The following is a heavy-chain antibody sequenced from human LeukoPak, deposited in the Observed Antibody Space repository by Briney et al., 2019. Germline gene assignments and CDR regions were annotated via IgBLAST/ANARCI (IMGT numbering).Heavy chain of an antibody. CDR1: GFTFSSYW. Sequence: PGGSLRLSCAASGFTFSSYWMSWVRQAPGKGLEWVANIKQDGSEKYYVDSVKGRFTISRDNAKNSLYLQMNSLRAEDTAVYYCGRPWSIAAADYYNYMDVWGKGTTVTVSS. J-gene: IGHJ6*03. CDR2: IKQDGSEK. D-gene: IGHD6-13*01. V-gene: IGHV3-7*01. CDR3: GRPWSIAAADYYNYMDV.